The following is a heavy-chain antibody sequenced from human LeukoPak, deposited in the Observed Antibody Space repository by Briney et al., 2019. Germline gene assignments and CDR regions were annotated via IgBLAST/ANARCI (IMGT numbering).Heavy chain of an antibody. CDR2: ISAYNGNT. Sequence: GASVKVSCKASGYTFTSYGISWVRQAPGQGLEWMGWISAYNGNTNYAQKFQGRVTMTRDMSTSTVYMELSSLRSEDTAVYYCARKSDTAMETWGQGTLVTVSS. CDR1: GYTFTSYG. D-gene: IGHD5-18*01. J-gene: IGHJ4*02. CDR3: ARKSDTAMET. V-gene: IGHV1-18*01.